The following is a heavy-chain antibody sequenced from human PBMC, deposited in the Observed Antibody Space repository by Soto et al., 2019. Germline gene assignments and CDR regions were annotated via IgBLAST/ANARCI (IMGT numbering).Heavy chain of an antibody. CDR2: ISGSNIYT. Sequence: PGGSLRLSCAASGFTFIDYYMSWMRQAPGKGLEWISYISGSNIYTNYADSVKGRFTISRDNANNSLYLQMDSLRVEDTAVYYCARDGGEVIPAAIGGGYGMDVWGQGTTVTVSS. CDR3: ARDGGEVIPAAIGGGYGMDV. CDR1: GFTFIDYY. D-gene: IGHD2-2*01. V-gene: IGHV3-11*06. J-gene: IGHJ6*02.